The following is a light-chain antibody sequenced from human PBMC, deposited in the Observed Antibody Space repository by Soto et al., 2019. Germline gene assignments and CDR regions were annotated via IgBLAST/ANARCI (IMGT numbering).Light chain of an antibody. CDR3: QQYGSSGT. CDR2: GAS. V-gene: IGKV3-20*01. CDR1: QSVSNNY. Sequence: EIVFTQSPGTLSLSPGERATLSCRASQSVSNNYLAWSQPKPGQAPRLLIYGASNRATGIPDRFSGSGSGTDFTITISRLEPEDFAVYYCQQYGSSGTFGQGTKVDIK. J-gene: IGKJ1*01.